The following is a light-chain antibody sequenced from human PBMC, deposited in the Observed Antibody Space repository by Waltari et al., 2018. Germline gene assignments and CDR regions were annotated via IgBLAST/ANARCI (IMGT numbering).Light chain of an antibody. CDR1: SSNICNNL. V-gene: IGLV1-47*01. CDR2: TNY. J-gene: IGLJ1*01. CDR3: ASWDDRLSGYV. Sequence: QSVLTQPPAASGTPAHRVTISCSSSSSNICNNLVSWYQQFPVTAPKLLISTNYERPSGVPARFAGSRSGTSASLAISGLRSEDEADYYCASWDDRLSGYVFGPGTKVIVL.